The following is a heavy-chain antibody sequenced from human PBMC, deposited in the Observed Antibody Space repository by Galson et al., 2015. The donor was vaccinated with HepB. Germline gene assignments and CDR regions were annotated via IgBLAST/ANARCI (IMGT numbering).Heavy chain of an antibody. CDR2: INSDGSYI. CDR3: ARTRGAAAGIFDN. D-gene: IGHD6-13*01. Sequence: SLRLSCAASGFTFSSYWMHWVRQVPGKGLVWVSRINSDGSYITYADSVKGRFTISRDNAKNTLYLQMNSPRAEDTALYYCARTRGAAAGIFDNWGQGSLVTGSA. V-gene: IGHV3-74*01. CDR1: GFTFSSYW. J-gene: IGHJ4*02.